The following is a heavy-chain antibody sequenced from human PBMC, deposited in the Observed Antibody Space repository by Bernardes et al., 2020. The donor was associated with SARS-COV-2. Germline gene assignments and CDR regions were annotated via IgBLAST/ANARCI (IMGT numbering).Heavy chain of an antibody. CDR1: GFTFSDHY. V-gene: IGHV3-72*01. D-gene: IGHD5-12*01. J-gene: IGHJ3*02. CDR3: AREGRRWLQLNAFDI. CDR2: TRNKANSYTT. Sequence: GGSLRLSCAASGFTFSDHYMDWVRQAPGKGLEWVGRTRNKANSYTTEYAASVKGRFTISRDDSKNSLYLQMNSLKTEDTAVYYCAREGRRWLQLNAFDIWGQGTMVTVSS.